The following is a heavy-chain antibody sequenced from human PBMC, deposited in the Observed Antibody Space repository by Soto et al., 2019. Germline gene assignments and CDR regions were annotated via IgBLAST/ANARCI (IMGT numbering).Heavy chain of an antibody. Sequence: ASVKVSCKASGYTFTSYAISWVRQAPGQGLEWMGGIIPIFGTANYAQKFQGRVTITADESTSTAYMELSSLRSEDTAVYYCARRRNCSGGSCYYYYGMDVWGQGTTVTVSS. CDR3: ARRRNCSGGSCYYYYGMDV. V-gene: IGHV1-69*13. D-gene: IGHD2-15*01. J-gene: IGHJ6*02. CDR2: IIPIFGTA. CDR1: GYTFTSYA.